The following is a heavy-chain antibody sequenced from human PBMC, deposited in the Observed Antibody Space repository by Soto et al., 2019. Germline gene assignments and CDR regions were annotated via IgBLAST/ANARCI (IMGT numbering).Heavy chain of an antibody. CDR3: ARGGFDHAFDI. J-gene: IGHJ3*02. Sequence: EVQLVESGGDLVQPGESLRLSCAVSGFTFKNFWMHWVRQAPGKGLVWVSRVDSDGSDTIYADSVKGRFPVSRDNAKNTLLLQLNSLRVDDTAVYYCARGGFDHAFDIWGQGTMVTVSS. D-gene: IGHD3-9*01. V-gene: IGHV3-74*01. CDR1: GFTFKNFW. CDR2: VDSDGSDT.